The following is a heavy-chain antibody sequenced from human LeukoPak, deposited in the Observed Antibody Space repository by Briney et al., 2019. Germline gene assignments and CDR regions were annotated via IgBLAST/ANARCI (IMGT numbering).Heavy chain of an antibody. J-gene: IGHJ4*02. CDR2: IREDGSEK. D-gene: IGHD2-15*01. V-gene: IGHV3-7*01. CDR3: ARDEVGGPLLQ. CDR1: GFTFTSYC. Sequence: GGTLRLSCAASGFTFTSYCRSWVRQAPGKGLEWVANIREDGSEKRYVDSVKGRFTISRDSAKKSLYLQMNSLRAEDTAVYYCARDEVGGPLLQWGQGTLVTVSS.